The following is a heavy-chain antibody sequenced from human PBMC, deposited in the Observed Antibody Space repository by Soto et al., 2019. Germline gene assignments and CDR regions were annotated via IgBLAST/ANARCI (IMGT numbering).Heavy chain of an antibody. CDR1: GYTFTSDD. J-gene: IGHJ6*02. D-gene: IGHD3-16*01. V-gene: IGHV1-8*01. Sequence: ASVKVSCKASGYTFTSDDINWGRQAPGQGLEWMGWMNPNSGNTNYAQKFQGRVTMTRNTSISTAYMELSSLRSEDTAVYYCARGLIFPTPESPQVNYGMDFWGQGTMVTVSS. CDR2: MNPNSGNT. CDR3: ARGLIFPTPESPQVNYGMDF.